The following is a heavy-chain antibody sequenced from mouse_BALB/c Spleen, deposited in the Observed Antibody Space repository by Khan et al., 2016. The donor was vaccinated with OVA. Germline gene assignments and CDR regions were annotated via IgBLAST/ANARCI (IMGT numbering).Heavy chain of an antibody. CDR1: GYSITSDYA. J-gene: IGHJ4*01. CDR2: ISYSGST. CDR3: ASELGRYYAMDY. D-gene: IGHD4-1*01. Sequence: VQLKESGPGLVKPSQSLSLTCTVTGYSITSDYAWNWIRQFPGNKLEWMGYISYSGSTTYNPFLKSRISITRDTSKDQFFLQLKSVTSEDTATYYCASELGRYYAMDYWGQGTSVTVSS. V-gene: IGHV3-2*02.